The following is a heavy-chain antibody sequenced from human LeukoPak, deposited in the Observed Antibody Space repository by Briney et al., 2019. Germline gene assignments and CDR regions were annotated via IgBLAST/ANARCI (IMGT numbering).Heavy chain of an antibody. CDR1: GFSLSPSGMR. D-gene: IGHD3-9*01. V-gene: IGHV2-70*04. J-gene: IGHJ3*02. Sequence: SGPALVKPTQTLTLTCTFSGFSLSPSGMRGSGIRQPPGKALEWIARIDWVDDQFYITSLKTRLTISKDTSKNQVVLTMTNMDPVDTATYYCAQTRPDTRAFDIWGQGTMVTVSS. CDR2: IDWVDDQ. CDR3: AQTRPDTRAFDI.